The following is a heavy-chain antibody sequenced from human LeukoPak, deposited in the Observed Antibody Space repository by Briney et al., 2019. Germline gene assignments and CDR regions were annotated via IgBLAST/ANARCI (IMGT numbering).Heavy chain of an antibody. Sequence: SETLSLTCRVSDYSISSGYYWGWIRQPPGKGLEWIGSVYHSATTYYNPSLKSRVTISVDTSKNQFSLKLSSVTAADTAVYYCARVGPYDYGDYVGAEYFQHWGQGTLVTVSS. CDR1: DYSISSGYY. CDR3: ARVGPYDYGDYVGAEYFQH. D-gene: IGHD4-17*01. J-gene: IGHJ1*01. V-gene: IGHV4-38-2*02. CDR2: VYHSATT.